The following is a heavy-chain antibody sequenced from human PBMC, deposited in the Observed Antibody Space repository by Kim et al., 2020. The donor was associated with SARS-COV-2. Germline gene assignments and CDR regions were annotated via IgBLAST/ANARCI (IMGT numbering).Heavy chain of an antibody. D-gene: IGHD3-10*01. V-gene: IGHV4-34*01. J-gene: IGHJ6*04. CDR3: ARGWAGVVPSPILGFGPHYDYAAMAV. CDR1: VGSLSGYH. Sequence: SETLSLTCAVYVGSLSGYHWTWVRQPPGKGLEWIGEINHSGATNYNPSLRSRVAISIDTSKNQFSLKLNYVTAADTTVYFCARGWAGVVPSPILGFGPHYDYAAMAVWGGGNTVTVSS. CDR2: INHSGAT.